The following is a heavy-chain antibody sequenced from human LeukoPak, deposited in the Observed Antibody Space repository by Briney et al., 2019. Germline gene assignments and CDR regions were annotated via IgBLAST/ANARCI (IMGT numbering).Heavy chain of an antibody. CDR3: ARVRSGWAFDY. D-gene: IGHD6-19*01. J-gene: IGHJ4*02. Sequence: SETLSLTCTVSGYSISSSSYWAWIRQPPGRGLEWIGSVYHTGSTFYNSSLKSRLTISVDTSKNQFSLKLSSVTAADTAVYYCARVRSGWAFDYWGQGTLVTVSS. V-gene: IGHV4-38-2*02. CDR1: GYSISSSSY. CDR2: VYHTGST.